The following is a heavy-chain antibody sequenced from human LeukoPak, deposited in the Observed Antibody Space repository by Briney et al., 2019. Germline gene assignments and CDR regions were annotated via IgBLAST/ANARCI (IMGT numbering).Heavy chain of an antibody. D-gene: IGHD6-19*01. CDR2: ISGSGGST. CDR1: GFTFSSYA. CDR3: AKELLQMAVAGQCDY. J-gene: IGHJ4*02. V-gene: IGHV3-23*01. Sequence: GGSLRLSCAASGFTFSSYAMSWVRQAPGKGLEWVSAISGSGGSTYYADSVKGRFTISRDNSKNTVYLQMNSLRAEDTAVYHCAKELLQMAVAGQCDYWGQGTLVTASS.